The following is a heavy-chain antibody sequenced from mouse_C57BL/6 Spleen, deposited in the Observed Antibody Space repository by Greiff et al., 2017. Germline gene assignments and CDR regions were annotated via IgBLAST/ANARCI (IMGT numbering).Heavy chain of an antibody. CDR1: GFSFNTYA. CDR2: IRSKSNNYAT. V-gene: IGHV10-1*01. Sequence: EVKLLESGGGLVQPKGSLKLSCAASGFSFNTYAMNWVRQAPGQGLEWVARIRSKSNNYATYYADSVKDRFTISRDDSESMLYLQMNNLKTEDTAMYYCVRPSYGTPFAYWGQGTLVTVSA. CDR3: VRPSYGTPFAY. J-gene: IGHJ3*01. D-gene: IGHD1-1*01.